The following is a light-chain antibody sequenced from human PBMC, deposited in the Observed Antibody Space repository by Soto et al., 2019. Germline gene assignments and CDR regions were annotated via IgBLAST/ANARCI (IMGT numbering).Light chain of an antibody. V-gene: IGLV2-8*01. Sequence: QSAPTQPPSASGSPGQSVTFSCTGTSSDVGGYNYVSWYQQYPGKAPKLMIYEVYKRPSGVPDRFSGSKSGNTASLTVSGLQPEDEADYYCSAYACISTWVFGGGTKLAVL. CDR1: SSDVGGYNY. J-gene: IGLJ2*01. CDR3: SAYACISTWV. CDR2: EVY.